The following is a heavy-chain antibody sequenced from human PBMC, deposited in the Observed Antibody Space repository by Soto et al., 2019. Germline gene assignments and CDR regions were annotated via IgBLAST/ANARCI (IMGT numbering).Heavy chain of an antibody. J-gene: IGHJ4*02. D-gene: IGHD6-19*01. Sequence: SGGSLRLSCAPSGFTFSSYAMSWVRQAPGKGLEWVSAVSGSGRSTYYEDSVKGRFTISRDKSKNMLYLQMNSLRAEDTAVYYCAKDAKQWLVLGKYYFDYWAQGTRVTVS. CDR2: VSGSGRST. CDR1: GFTFSSYA. V-gene: IGHV3-23*01. CDR3: AKDAKQWLVLGKYYFDY.